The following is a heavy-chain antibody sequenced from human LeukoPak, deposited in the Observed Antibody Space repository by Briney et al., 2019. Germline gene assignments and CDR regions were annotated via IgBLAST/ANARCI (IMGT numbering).Heavy chain of an antibody. CDR2: ISYDGSNK. V-gene: IGHV3-30*18. D-gene: IGHD2-8*01. J-gene: IGHJ4*02. CDR1: GFTFNSYG. CDR3: AKGARMYYFDY. Sequence: PGGSLRLSCAASGFTFNSYGMHWVRQAPGKGLEWVAVISYDGSNKYYADSVKGRFTISRDNSKNTLYLQMNSLRAEDTAVYYCAKGARMYYFDYWGQGTLVTVSS.